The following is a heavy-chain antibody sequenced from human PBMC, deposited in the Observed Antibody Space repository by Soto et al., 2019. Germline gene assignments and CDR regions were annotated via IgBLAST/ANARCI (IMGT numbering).Heavy chain of an antibody. CDR2: IRSSTSYI. CDR1: GFSFSDYS. Sequence: GGSLRLSCAASGFSFSDYSVNWVRQAPGKGLEWVSSIRSSTSYIYYADSVKGRFTISRDNAKNSLYLQMNSLRAGDTAVYFCARMSIVGRRDYYYGMDVWGQGTTVTVSS. V-gene: IGHV3-21*01. J-gene: IGHJ6*02. CDR3: ARMSIVGRRDYYYGMDV. D-gene: IGHD6-6*01.